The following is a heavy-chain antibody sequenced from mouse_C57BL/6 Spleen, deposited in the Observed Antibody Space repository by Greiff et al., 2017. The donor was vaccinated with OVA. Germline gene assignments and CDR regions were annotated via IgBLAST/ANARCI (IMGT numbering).Heavy chain of an antibody. CDR3: ARDHYYAMDY. J-gene: IGHJ4*01. CDR2: ISSGSSTI. V-gene: IGHV5-17*01. Sequence: EVMLMESGGGLVKPGGSLKLSCAASGFTFSDYGMHWVRQAPEKGLEWVAYISSGSSTIYYADTVKGRFTISRDNAKNTLFLQMTSLRSEDTAMYYCARDHYYAMDYWGQGTSVTVSS. CDR1: GFTFSDYG.